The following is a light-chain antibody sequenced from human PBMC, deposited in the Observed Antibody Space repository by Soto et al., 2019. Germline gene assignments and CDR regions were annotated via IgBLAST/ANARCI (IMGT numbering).Light chain of an antibody. CDR3: QQYQHWPLA. V-gene: IGKV3-20*01. CDR2: GAS. J-gene: IGKJ4*01. Sequence: EIVLTQSPGTLSLSPGERATLSCRASQSVSNNYLAWYQQKPGQAPRLLIYGASNRATGIPDRFSGSGSGTDFTLTISRLEPEDFAVYYCQQYQHWPLAFGGGTKIDIK. CDR1: QSVSNNY.